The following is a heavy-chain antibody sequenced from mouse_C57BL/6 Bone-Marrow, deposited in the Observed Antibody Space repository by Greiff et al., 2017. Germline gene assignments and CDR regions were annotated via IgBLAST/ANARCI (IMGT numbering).Heavy chain of an antibody. Sequence: QVQLQQSGPGLVAPSQSLSITCTVSGFSLTSNAISWVRQPPGKGLEWLGVIWTGGGTNYNSALKSRLSISKDNSKSQVFLKMNSLQTDDTARYYCARKRTTGGYYAMDDWGQGTSVTVSS. CDR3: ARKRTTGGYYAMDD. CDR1: GFSLTSNA. J-gene: IGHJ4*01. D-gene: IGHD1-1*01. V-gene: IGHV2-9-1*01. CDR2: IWTGGGT.